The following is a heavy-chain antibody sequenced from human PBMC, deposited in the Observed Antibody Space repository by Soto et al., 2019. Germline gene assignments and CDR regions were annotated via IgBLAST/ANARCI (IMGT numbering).Heavy chain of an antibody. Sequence: GGSLRLSCAASGFTFDDYAMHWVRQAPGKGLEWVSGISWNSGSIGYADSVKGRFTISRDNAKNSLYLQMNSLRAEDTALYYCAKDSHVSLEYYFDYWGQGTLVTVSS. CDR1: GFTFDDYA. CDR3: AKDSHVSLEYYFDY. J-gene: IGHJ4*02. CDR2: ISWNSGSI. V-gene: IGHV3-9*01.